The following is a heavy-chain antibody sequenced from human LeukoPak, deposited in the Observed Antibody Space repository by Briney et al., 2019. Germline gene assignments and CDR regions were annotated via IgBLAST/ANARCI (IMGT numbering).Heavy chain of an antibody. Sequence: GASLRLSCAASGFTFSSYAMNWVRQAPGKGLEWVSTISGTTYYADSVKGRFSISRDDSQNMLFLQMDNLRAGDTAVYYCAKILNAMYFDLWGRGTLVTVSS. CDR3: AKILNAMYFDL. V-gene: IGHV3-23*01. CDR2: ISGTT. J-gene: IGHJ2*01. CDR1: GFTFSSYA. D-gene: IGHD2-2*01.